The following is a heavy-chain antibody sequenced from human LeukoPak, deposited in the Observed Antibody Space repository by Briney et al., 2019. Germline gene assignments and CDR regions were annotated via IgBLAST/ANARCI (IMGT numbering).Heavy chain of an antibody. V-gene: IGHV1-69*05. D-gene: IGHD1-26*01. CDR1: GGTFSSYA. CDR3: ARAEGVGATERGPYDY. J-gene: IGHJ4*02. Sequence: SVKVSCKASGGTFSSYAISWERQAPGQGLEWMGRIIPIFGTANYAQKFQGRVTITTDESTSTAYMELSSLRSEDTAVYYCARAEGVGATERGPYDYWGQGTLVTVSS. CDR2: IIPIFGTA.